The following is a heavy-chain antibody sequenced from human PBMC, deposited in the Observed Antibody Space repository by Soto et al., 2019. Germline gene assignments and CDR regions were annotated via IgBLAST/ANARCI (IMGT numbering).Heavy chain of an antibody. J-gene: IGHJ6*03. CDR3: ARTRVVAATPYYYYYYMDV. D-gene: IGHD2-15*01. CDR2: INSDGSST. CDR1: GFTFSSYW. V-gene: IGHV3-74*01. Sequence: PGGSLRLSCAASGFTFSSYWMHWVRQAPGKGLVWVSRINSDGSSTSYADSVKGRFTISRDNAKNTLYLQMNSLRAEDTAVYYCARTRVVAATPYYYYYYMDVWGKGTTVTVAS.